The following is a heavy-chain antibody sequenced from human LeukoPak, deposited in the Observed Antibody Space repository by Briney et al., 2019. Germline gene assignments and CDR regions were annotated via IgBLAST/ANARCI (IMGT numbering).Heavy chain of an antibody. CDR2: IYYSGST. J-gene: IGHJ4*02. CDR3: ARDYGVGELLSH. D-gene: IGHD3-10*01. Sequence: SETLSLTCTVSGGSISSSSYYWGWIRQPPGKGLEWIGSIYYSGSTDYNPSLKSRVTISVDTSKNQLSLKLTSVTAADTAVYYCARDYGVGELLSHWGQGTLVTVSS. CDR1: GGSISSSSYY. V-gene: IGHV4-39*07.